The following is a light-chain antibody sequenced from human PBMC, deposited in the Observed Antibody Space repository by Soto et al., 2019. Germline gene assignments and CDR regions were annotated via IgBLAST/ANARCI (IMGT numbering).Light chain of an antibody. J-gene: IGLJ3*02. CDR1: SSDVGGYNY. CDR2: EVR. CDR3: SSYTSSSTRV. Sequence: QSALTQPASVSGSPGQSITISCTGTSSDVGGYNYVSWYQQHPGKAPKRMIYEVRNRPSGVSNRFSGSKSGNTASLTISGLQAEDEADYYCSSYTSSSTRVFGGGTKVTVL. V-gene: IGLV2-14*01.